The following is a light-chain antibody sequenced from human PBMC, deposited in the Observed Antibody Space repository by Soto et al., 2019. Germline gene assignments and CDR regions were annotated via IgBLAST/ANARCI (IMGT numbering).Light chain of an antibody. CDR2: GAS. CDR1: QSVTSY. Sequence: DIMMTQSPVTLSVSPGERATLSCRASQSVTSYLAWYQHKPGQAPRLLIYGASTRATGIPARFSGSGSGTAFTLTISSLQSEDSAIYYCQQYNSWTRTFGQGTKVEIK. J-gene: IGKJ1*01. V-gene: IGKV3-15*01. CDR3: QQYNSWTRT.